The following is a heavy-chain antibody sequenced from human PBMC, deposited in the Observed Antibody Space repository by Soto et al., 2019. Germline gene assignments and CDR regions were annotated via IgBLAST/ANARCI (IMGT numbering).Heavy chain of an antibody. CDR3: ATYYDSSGPPRSYYLDY. V-gene: IGHV3-30*03. CDR1: GFTFRSYG. Sequence: GGSLRLSCAASGFTFRSYGMQGVRQAPGKGLEWVALTLHDGSNDYYVDSVKGRFTISRDNSKKTLYLQMNSLRSDDTAVYYCATYYDSSGPPRSYYLDYWGQGTLVTVSS. J-gene: IGHJ4*02. CDR2: TLHDGSND. D-gene: IGHD3-22*01.